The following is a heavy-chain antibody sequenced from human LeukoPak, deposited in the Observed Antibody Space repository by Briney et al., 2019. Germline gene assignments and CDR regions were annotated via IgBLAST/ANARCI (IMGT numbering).Heavy chain of an antibody. V-gene: IGHV4-59*12. J-gene: IGHJ4*02. CDR1: GGSINNYY. CDR3: ARDGGGLNDIHADY. D-gene: IGHD3-9*01. Sequence: SETLSLTCTVSGGSINNYYWSWVRQPPGAGLEWLAYIYYTGSTNYNPSLKTRLTISVDTSKNQFSLRLNSVTAADTAVYYCARDGGGLNDIHADYWGQGTLVTVSS. CDR2: IYYTGST.